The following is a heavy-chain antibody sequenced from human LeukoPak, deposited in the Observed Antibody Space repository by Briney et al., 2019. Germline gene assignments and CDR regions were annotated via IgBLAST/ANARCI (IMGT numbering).Heavy chain of an antibody. Sequence: GESLKISCKGSGYSFTSYWIGWVRQMPGKGLEWMGLIYPGDSDTRYSPSFQDQVTISADKSISTAYLQWSSLKASDTAIYYCARGPTPDLDYYYYYGMDVWGQGTTVTVSS. CDR2: IYPGDSDT. CDR3: ARGPTPDLDYYYYYGMDV. J-gene: IGHJ6*02. D-gene: IGHD1-14*01. V-gene: IGHV5-51*01. CDR1: GYSFTSYW.